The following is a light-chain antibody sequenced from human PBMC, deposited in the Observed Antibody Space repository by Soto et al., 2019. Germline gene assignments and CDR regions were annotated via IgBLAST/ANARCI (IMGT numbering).Light chain of an antibody. CDR1: QTVSRNY. CDR2: GAS. CDR3: QQYGSSVSYT. V-gene: IGKV3-20*01. Sequence: VLTQSPGTLSLSPGERATLSCRASQTVSRNYLAWYQQKPGQAPRLLIYGASSRATGIPDRFSGRGSGTDFTLTISRLEPEDFAVYYCQQYGSSVSYTFGQGTKLEIK. J-gene: IGKJ2*01.